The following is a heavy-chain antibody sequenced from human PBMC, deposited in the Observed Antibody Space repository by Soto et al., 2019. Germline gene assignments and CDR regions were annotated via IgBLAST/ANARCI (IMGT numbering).Heavy chain of an antibody. Sequence: SEPLPHSCTVAYGYIISYDWSWISQNAGKGLEWIGRIYTSGSTNYNPSLKSRVTMSVDTSKNQFSLKLSSVTAADTAVYYCARVPYYDILTGYYRPEYYYGMDVWGQGTTVTLSS. D-gene: IGHD3-9*01. CDR1: YGYIISYD. CDR2: IYTSGST. CDR3: ARVPYYDILTGYYRPEYYYGMDV. V-gene: IGHV4-4*07. J-gene: IGHJ6*01.